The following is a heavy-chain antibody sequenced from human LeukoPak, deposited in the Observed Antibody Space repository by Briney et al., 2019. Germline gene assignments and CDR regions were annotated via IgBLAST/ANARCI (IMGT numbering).Heavy chain of an antibody. Sequence: GGSLRLSCAASGFTFDDYAMHWVRQAPGKGLEWVSGISWNSGSIGYADSVKGRFTISRDNAKNSLYLQMNSLRAGDTALYYCAIVGYDSSGYSYFDYWGQGTLVTVSS. D-gene: IGHD3-22*01. CDR2: ISWNSGSI. CDR3: AIVGYDSSGYSYFDY. V-gene: IGHV3-9*01. CDR1: GFTFDDYA. J-gene: IGHJ4*02.